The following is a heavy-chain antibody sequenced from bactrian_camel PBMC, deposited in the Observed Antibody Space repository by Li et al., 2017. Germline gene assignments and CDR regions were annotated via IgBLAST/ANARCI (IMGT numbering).Heavy chain of an antibody. V-gene: IGHV3S9*01. D-gene: IGHD7*01. Sequence: HVQLVESGGGSVQAGGSLKLSCAVSGFTFSGVCMGWFRQVPGKEREGAAVIDSDGGIMYADSVKGRFTISRDNAKNTLYLQMNSLKPEDTAMYYCAAAQRLVGNWADSRWYKYWGQGTQVTVS. J-gene: IGHJ4*01. CDR2: IDSDGGI. CDR3: AAAQRLVGNWADSRWYKY. CDR1: GFTFSGVC.